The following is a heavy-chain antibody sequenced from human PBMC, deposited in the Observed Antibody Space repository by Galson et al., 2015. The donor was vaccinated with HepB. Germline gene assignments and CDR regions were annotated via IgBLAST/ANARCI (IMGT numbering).Heavy chain of an antibody. CDR3: ARGNNPNY. V-gene: IGHV3-7*01. Sequence: SLRLSCAASGFSFSDSWMTWVRQSAGKGLEWVANIYYDGSTKFYLDSVKGRFTISRDNSKNSVFLQMNSLRAGDTAVYYCARGNNPNYWGQGSPVTGAS. CDR2: IYYDGSTK. J-gene: IGHJ4*02. D-gene: IGHD1/OR15-1a*01. CDR1: GFSFSDSW.